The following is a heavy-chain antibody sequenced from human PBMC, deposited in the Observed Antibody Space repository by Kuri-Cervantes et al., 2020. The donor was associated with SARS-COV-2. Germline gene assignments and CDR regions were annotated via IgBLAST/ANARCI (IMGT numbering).Heavy chain of an antibody. V-gene: IGHV3-7*01. CDR1: GFAFSTYW. D-gene: IGHD5-18*01. CDR3: ARRGDIDAFDI. CDR2: IKPDGSAK. J-gene: IGHJ3*02. Sequence: GESLKISCAASGFAFSTYWISWVRQAPGKGLEWVANIKPDGSAKYYVDSVKGRFTTSRDNAKKSVFLQMNSLRAEDTAVYYCARRGDIDAFDIWGQGTMVTVSS.